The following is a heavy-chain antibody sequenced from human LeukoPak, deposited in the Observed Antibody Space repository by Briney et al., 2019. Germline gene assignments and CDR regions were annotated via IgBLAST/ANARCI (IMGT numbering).Heavy chain of an antibody. Sequence: PGGSLRLSCAASGFTFSSYGMHWVRQAPGKGLEWVSAISGSGGSTYYADSVKGRFTISRDNSKNTLYLQMNSLRAEDTAVYYCAKDRLIAAAGNYNWFDPWGQGTLVTVSS. J-gene: IGHJ5*02. D-gene: IGHD6-13*01. V-gene: IGHV3-23*01. CDR2: ISGSGGST. CDR3: AKDRLIAAAGNYNWFDP. CDR1: GFTFSSYG.